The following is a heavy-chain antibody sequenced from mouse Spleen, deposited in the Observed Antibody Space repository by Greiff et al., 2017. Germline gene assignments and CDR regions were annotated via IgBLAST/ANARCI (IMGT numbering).Heavy chain of an antibody. CDR1: GFTFSDYY. J-gene: IGHJ4*01. CDR3: ARHDYYGYLYAMDY. CDR2: ISNGGGST. Sequence: EVKVVESGGGLVQPGGSLKLSCATSGFTFSDYYMYWVRQTPEKRLEWVAYISNGGGSTYYPDTVKGRFTISRDNAKNTLYLQMSRLKSEDTAMYYCARHDYYGYLYAMDYWGQGTSVTVSS. D-gene: IGHD1-2*01. V-gene: IGHV5-12*02.